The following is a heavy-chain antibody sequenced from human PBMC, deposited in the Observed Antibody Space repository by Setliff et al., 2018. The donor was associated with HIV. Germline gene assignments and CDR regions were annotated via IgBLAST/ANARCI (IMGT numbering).Heavy chain of an antibody. Sequence: SVKVSCKASGGTFSSYAISWVRQAPGQGLEWMGGIIPIFGTANYAQKFQGRVTITADESTSTAYMELSSLRSEDTAVYYCATEVFFRVTVNSGIDYWGQGTLVTVSS. CDR2: IIPIFGTA. CDR1: GGTFSSYA. J-gene: IGHJ4*02. CDR3: ATEVFFRVTVNSGIDY. D-gene: IGHD4-17*01. V-gene: IGHV1-69*13.